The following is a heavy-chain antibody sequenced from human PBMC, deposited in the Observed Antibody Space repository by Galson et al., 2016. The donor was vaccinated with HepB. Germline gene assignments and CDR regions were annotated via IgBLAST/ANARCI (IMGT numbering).Heavy chain of an antibody. J-gene: IGHJ6*02. CDR3: ARSHGSGGQYYYPMDV. D-gene: IGHD3-10*01. CDR1: GYTFNTFW. V-gene: IGHV5-51*01. Sequence: QSGAEVKKPGESLRISCQGSGYTFNTFWVGWVRQMPGKGLEWIGLIDPDNSETRYNPSFQGQVTLSVDKSIETAYLQWGSLKAPDSATYYCARSHGSGGQYYYPMDVWGQGTAVIVSS. CDR2: IDPDNSET.